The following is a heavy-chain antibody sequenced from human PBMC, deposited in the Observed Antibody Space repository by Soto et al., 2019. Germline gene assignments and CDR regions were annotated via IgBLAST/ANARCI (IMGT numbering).Heavy chain of an antibody. CDR3: AGARGNWNYVLASAHNWFDP. D-gene: IGHD1-7*01. J-gene: IGHJ5*02. Sequence: SETLSLTCTVSGGSISSYYWSWIRQPPGKGLEWIGYIYYSGSTNYNPSLKSRVTISVDTSKNQFSLKLSSVTAADTAVYYCAGARGNWNYVLASAHNWFDPGAREPWSPSPQ. CDR2: IYYSGST. CDR1: GGSISSYY. V-gene: IGHV4-59*01.